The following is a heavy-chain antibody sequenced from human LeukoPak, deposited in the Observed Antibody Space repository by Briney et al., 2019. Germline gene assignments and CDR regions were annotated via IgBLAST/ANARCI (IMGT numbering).Heavy chain of an antibody. Sequence: GASVKVSCKASGYTFTSYGISWVRQAPGQGLEWMGWISAYNGNTNYAQKFQGRVTMTRDTSISTAYMELSRLRSDDTAVYYCARDTTIFEPLGYWGQGTLVTVSS. D-gene: IGHD3-3*01. CDR2: ISAYNGNT. V-gene: IGHV1-18*01. CDR3: ARDTTIFEPLGY. J-gene: IGHJ4*02. CDR1: GYTFTSYG.